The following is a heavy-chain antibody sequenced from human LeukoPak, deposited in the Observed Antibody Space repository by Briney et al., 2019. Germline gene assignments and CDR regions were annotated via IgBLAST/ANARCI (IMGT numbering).Heavy chain of an antibody. J-gene: IGHJ4*02. D-gene: IGHD6-6*01. V-gene: IGHV4-39*01. CDR2: IYYSGST. CDR3: ARYGIAARPTDY. Sequence: PSETLSLTCTVSGGSISSSSYYWGWIRQPPGKGLEWIGGIYYSGSTYYNPSLKSRVTISVDTSKNQFSLKLSSVTAADTAVYYCARYGIAARPTDYWGQGTLVTVSS. CDR1: GGSISSSSYY.